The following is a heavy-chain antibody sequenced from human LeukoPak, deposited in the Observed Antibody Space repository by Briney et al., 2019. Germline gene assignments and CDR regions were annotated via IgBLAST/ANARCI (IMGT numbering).Heavy chain of an antibody. CDR2: ISGSGGNT. J-gene: IGHJ5*02. D-gene: IGHD2-8*02. Sequence: GGSLRLSCAASGFTFYNYAMSWVRQAPGKGLEWVSTISGSGGNTYYADSVKGRFTISRDNSENTLYLQMNSLRAEDTAVYYCAKPLGYCTGGVCYSNCFDPWGQGTLVTVSS. V-gene: IGHV3-23*01. CDR3: AKPLGYCTGGVCYSNCFDP. CDR1: GFTFYNYA.